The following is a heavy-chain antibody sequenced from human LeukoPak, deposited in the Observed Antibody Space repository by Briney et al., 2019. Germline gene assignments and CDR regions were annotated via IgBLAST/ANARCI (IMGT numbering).Heavy chain of an antibody. D-gene: IGHD6-6*01. CDR1: GFTFSSYG. Sequence: GGSLRLSCAASGFTFSSYGMHWVRQAPGKGLEWVAFIRYDGSNKYYADSVKGRFTISRDNSKNSLYLQMNRLRAEDTAVYYCASSIAARRALGWHFDLWGRGTLVTVSS. J-gene: IGHJ2*01. V-gene: IGHV3-30*02. CDR3: ASSIAARRALGWHFDL. CDR2: IRYDGSNK.